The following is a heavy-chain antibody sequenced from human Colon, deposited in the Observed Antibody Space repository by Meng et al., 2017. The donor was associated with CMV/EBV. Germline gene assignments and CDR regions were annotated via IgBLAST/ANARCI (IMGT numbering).Heavy chain of an antibody. CDR1: GGTFTNFA. CDR3: ARGGFWLGYYSWFDP. D-gene: IGHD3-3*01. V-gene: IGHV1-69*10. Sequence: SVKVSCKASGGTFTNFAVSWVRQAPGQGLEWKGGIIPILDVTNSAQKFQGRVTFTAVKSTTTAYMELTSLTSDDTAVYYCARGGFWLGYYSWFDPWGQGTLVTVSS. CDR2: IIPILDVT. J-gene: IGHJ5*02.